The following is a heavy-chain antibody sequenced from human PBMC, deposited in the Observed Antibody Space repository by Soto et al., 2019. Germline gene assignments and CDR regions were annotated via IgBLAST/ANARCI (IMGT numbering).Heavy chain of an antibody. CDR2: IIPIFGTA. V-gene: IGHV1-69*01. CDR3: AREGHSSSMRDDAFDI. Sequence: QVQLVQSGAEVKKPGSSVKVSCKASGGTFSSYAISWVRQAPGQGLEWMGGIIPIFGTANYAQKFQGRVTITADEFTRTAYMELSSLRSEDTAVYYCAREGHSSSMRDDAFDIWGQGTMVTVSS. J-gene: IGHJ3*02. D-gene: IGHD6-6*01. CDR1: GGTFSSYA.